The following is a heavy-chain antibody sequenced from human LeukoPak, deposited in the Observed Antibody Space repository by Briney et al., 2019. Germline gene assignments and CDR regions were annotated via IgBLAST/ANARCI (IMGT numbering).Heavy chain of an antibody. CDR3: ETAYDILTGYYTGLDY. CDR2: ISSSGSTI. D-gene: IGHD3-9*01. CDR1: GFTFSDYY. V-gene: IGHV3-11*04. J-gene: IGHJ4*02. Sequence: PGGSLRLSCAAPGFTFSDYYMSWIRQAPGKGLEWVSYISSSGSTIYYADSVKGRFTISRDNAKNSLYLQMNSLRAEDTFFYNCETAYDILTGYYTGLDYWGQGTLVTVSS.